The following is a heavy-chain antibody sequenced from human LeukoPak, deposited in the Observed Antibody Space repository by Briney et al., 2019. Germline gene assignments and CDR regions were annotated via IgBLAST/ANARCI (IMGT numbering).Heavy chain of an antibody. V-gene: IGHV3-48*03. CDR3: ARDYSGWSLDP. D-gene: IGHD5-12*01. Sequence: GGSLRLSCAASGFTFSLYAMSWVRQAPGKGLEWVSYISDGGKTKYYADSVKGRFTISRDNAKNSLYLQMNSLRAEDTAVYYCARDYSGWSLDPWGQGTLVTVSS. J-gene: IGHJ5*02. CDR1: GFTFSLYA. CDR2: ISDGGKTK.